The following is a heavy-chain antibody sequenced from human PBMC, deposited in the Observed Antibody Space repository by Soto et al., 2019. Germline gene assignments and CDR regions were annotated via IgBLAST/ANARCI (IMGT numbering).Heavy chain of an antibody. CDR1: GFTFTNYW. D-gene: IGHD3-22*01. CDR3: ARHPNYYDSSGYYYSDD. CDR2: IYHGDSKT. J-gene: IGHJ4*02. V-gene: IGHV5-51*01. Sequence: GESLKISCKGSGFTFTNYWIAWVRQMPGKGLEWMGIIYHGDSKTRYSPSFQGQVTISADNSISTAFLQWSSLKASDTAMYYCARHPNYYDSSGYYYSDDWGQGTLVTVSS.